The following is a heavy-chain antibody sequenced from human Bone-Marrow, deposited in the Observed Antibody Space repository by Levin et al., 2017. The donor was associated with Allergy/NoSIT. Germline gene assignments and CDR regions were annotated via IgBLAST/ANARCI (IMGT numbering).Heavy chain of an antibody. J-gene: IGHJ4*02. D-gene: IGHD3-9*01. CDR1: GLSLSSSTVG. CDR2: IYWNDDK. V-gene: IGHV2-5*01. Sequence: SGPTLVKPTETLTLTCTVSGLSLSSSTVGVGWIRQPPGKALEWLALIYWNDDKRYSPSLRSRLTITKDTSKNQVVLTMTNMDPVDTATYYCAHQLYNIDWYPFDYWGQGALVTVSS. CDR3: AHQLYNIDWYPFDY.